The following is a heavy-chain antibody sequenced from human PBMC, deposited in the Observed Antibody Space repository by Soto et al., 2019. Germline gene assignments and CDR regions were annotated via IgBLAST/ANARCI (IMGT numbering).Heavy chain of an antibody. Sequence: QVQLVQSGAEVKKPGASVKVSCKASGYIFSSYGIIWVRQAPGQGLEWMGWISAYNGSTNYAQKLQGRVTMTTDTSTTTVYMELKSLRSDDTAVYYCARDAGGYFDFWGRGTLVTVSS. CDR1: GYIFSSYG. CDR3: ARDAGGYFDF. J-gene: IGHJ2*01. CDR2: ISAYNGST. V-gene: IGHV1-18*01.